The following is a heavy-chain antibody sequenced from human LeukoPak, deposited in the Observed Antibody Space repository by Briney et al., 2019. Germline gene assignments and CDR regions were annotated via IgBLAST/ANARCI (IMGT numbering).Heavy chain of an antibody. CDR1: GGSISSYY. Sequence: SETLSLICTVSGGSISSYYWSWIRQPPGKGLEWIGYIYYSGSTNYNPSLKSRVIISVDTSKNQFSLKLSSVTAADTAVYYCARNRHNLNYWGQGTPVSVSS. D-gene: IGHD1-1*01. CDR2: IYYSGST. J-gene: IGHJ4*02. V-gene: IGHV4-59*01. CDR3: ARNRHNLNY.